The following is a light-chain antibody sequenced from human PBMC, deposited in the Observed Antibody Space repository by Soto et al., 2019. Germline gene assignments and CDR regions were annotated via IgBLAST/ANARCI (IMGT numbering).Light chain of an antibody. CDR1: QYIRTY. Sequence: DIQMTQSPSSLSASVGDRVTITCRASQYIRTYLNWYQQKPGKAPKLLICATSTLPSGVPSRFSGSGSGTDFTLTISSLQPEDFATYYCQQTDKTPYTFGQGTKLEIK. CDR3: QQTDKTPYT. CDR2: ATS. J-gene: IGKJ2*01. V-gene: IGKV1-39*01.